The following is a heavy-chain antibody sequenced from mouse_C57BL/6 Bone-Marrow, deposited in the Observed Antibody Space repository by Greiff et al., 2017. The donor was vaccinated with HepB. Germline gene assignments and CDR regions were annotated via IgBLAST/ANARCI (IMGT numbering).Heavy chain of an antibody. CDR1: GFTFSSYA. Sequence: EVHLVESGEGLVKPGGSLKLSCAASGFTFSSYAMSWVRQTPEQRLEWVAYISSGGDYIYYADTVQGRFTISRDNARNTLYLQMSSLKSEDTAMYYCTRDLHYGSSYWYFDVWGTGTTVTVSS. D-gene: IGHD1-1*01. V-gene: IGHV5-9-1*02. J-gene: IGHJ1*03. CDR2: ISSGGDYI. CDR3: TRDLHYGSSYWYFDV.